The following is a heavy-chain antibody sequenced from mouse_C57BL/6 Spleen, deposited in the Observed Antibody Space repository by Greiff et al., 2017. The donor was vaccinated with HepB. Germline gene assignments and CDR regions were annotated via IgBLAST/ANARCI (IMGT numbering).Heavy chain of an antibody. CDR1: GFTFTDYY. Sequence: EVKVVESGGGLVQPGGSLSLSCAASGFTFTDYYMSWVRQPPGKALEWLGFIRNKANGYTTEYSASVKGRFTISRDNSQSILYLQMNALIAEDSATYYCARYAYYAMDYWGQGTSVTVSS. J-gene: IGHJ4*01. V-gene: IGHV7-3*01. CDR2: IRNKANGYTT. CDR3: ARYAYYAMDY.